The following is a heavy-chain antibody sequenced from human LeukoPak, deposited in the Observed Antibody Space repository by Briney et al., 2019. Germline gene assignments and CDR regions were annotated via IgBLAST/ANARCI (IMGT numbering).Heavy chain of an antibody. CDR1: SGSTSGYY. CDR2: IYYSGST. V-gene: IGHV4-39*01. D-gene: IGHD5-12*01. J-gene: IGHJ4*02. CDR3: AALSGYSGYDWFSHFDY. Sequence: SETLSLTCTVSSGSTSGYYWSWIRQPPGKGLEWIGSIYYSGSTYYNPSLKSRVTISVDTSKNQFSLSLCSVTAADTAVYYCAALSGYSGYDWFSHFDYWGQGTLVTVSS.